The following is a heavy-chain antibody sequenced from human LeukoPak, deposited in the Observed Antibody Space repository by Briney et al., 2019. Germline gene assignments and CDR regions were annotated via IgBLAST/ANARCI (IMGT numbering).Heavy chain of an antibody. CDR3: VNWGSYLTK. V-gene: IGHV4-59*01. CDR2: IYFTGTT. J-gene: IGHJ4*02. Sequence: SETLSLTCTVSGGSISSYWSWIRQSPGKGLEWIGYIYFTGTTNYNPSLKSRLTISIDTSRNQFSLKLSSATAADTAIYYCVNWGSYLTKWGQGTLVTVSS. D-gene: IGHD3-16*01. CDR1: GGSISSY.